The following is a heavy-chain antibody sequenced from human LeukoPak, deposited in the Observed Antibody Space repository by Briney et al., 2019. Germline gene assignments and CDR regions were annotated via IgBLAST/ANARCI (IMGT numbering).Heavy chain of an antibody. V-gene: IGHV1-2*02. CDR3: ASPSGDYYYYYGMDV. J-gene: IGHJ6*02. CDR2: INPNSGGT. D-gene: IGHD3-10*01. CDR1: RYTFTGYY. Sequence: ASVKVSCKASRYTFTGYYMHWVRQAPEQGLEWMGWINPNSGGTNYAQKFQGRVTMTRDTSISTAYMELSRLRSDDTAVYYCASPSGDYYYYYGMDVWGQGTTVTVSS.